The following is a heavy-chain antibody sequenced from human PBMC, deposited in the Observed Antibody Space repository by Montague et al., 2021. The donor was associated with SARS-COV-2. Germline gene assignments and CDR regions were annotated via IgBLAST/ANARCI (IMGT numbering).Heavy chain of an antibody. CDR2: IDWDDDK. Sequence: PALVKPTQTLTLTCTFSGFSLSTSGMCVSWIRQPPGKALEWLTLIDWDDDKYYSTSLKTRLTTSKDTSNNQVVLTMTNMDPVDTATYYCARSYSSTVVTRAFDYWGQGTLVTVSS. CDR3: ARSYSSTVVTRAFDY. V-gene: IGHV2-70*01. CDR1: GFSLSTSGMC. D-gene: IGHD4-23*01. J-gene: IGHJ4*02.